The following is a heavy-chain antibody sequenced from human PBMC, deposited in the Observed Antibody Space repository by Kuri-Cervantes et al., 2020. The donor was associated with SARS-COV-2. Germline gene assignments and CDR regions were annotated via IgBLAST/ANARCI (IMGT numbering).Heavy chain of an antibody. D-gene: IGHD3-22*01. CDR2: IWYDGSKK. J-gene: IGHJ4*02. V-gene: IGHV3-30-3*01. Sequence: SCAASGFTFSGHWIHRVRQAPGKGLEWVAVIWYDGSKKNYADSVRGRFTISRDNSKNTVYLQMNSLRGEDSAMYFCARDASTYYYHSSGYTYYFDFWGQGTLVTVSS. CDR1: GFTFSGHW. CDR3: ARDASTYYYHSSGYTYYFDF.